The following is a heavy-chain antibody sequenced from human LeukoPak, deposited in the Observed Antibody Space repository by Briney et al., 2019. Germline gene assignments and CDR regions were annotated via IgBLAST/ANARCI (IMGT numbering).Heavy chain of an antibody. J-gene: IGHJ6*04. CDR2: IHYRGGT. Sequence: SETLSLTCSVSGASISSDYWSWIRQSPGKGLEWIGYIHYRGGTNYNPALKCRVSISLDTSKNHFSLNLTSITAADTAVYYCARHLGLAVWGKGTTVTVSS. CDR1: GASISSDY. V-gene: IGHV4-59*08. CDR3: ARHLGLAV.